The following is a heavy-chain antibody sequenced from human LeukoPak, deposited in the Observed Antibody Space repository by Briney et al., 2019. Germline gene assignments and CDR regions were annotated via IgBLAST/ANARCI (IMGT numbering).Heavy chain of an antibody. CDR1: GFTFSTFA. Sequence: GGSLRLSCAASGFTFSTFAMSWVRQAPGKGLEWVSGISGSGGSTYYADSVKGRFTISRDNSKNTLYLQMNSLRAEDTAVYYCAKSYYDILTGYWDYWGQGTLVTVSS. D-gene: IGHD3-9*01. J-gene: IGHJ4*02. V-gene: IGHV3-23*01. CDR3: AKSYYDILTGYWDY. CDR2: ISGSGGST.